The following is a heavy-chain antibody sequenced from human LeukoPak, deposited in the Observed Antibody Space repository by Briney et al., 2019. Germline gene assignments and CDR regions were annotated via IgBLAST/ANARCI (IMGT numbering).Heavy chain of an antibody. CDR3: ARSISDIVVVPAAEGWFDP. J-gene: IGHJ5*02. CDR2: IYPGDSDT. CDR1: GYSFTSYW. D-gene: IGHD2-2*01. V-gene: IGHV5-51*01. Sequence: GESLKISCKGSGYSFTSYWIGWVRQLPGKGLEWMGIIYPGDSDTRYSPSFQGQVTISADKSISTAYLQWSSLKASDTAMYYCARSISDIVVVPAAEGWFDPWGQGTLVTVSS.